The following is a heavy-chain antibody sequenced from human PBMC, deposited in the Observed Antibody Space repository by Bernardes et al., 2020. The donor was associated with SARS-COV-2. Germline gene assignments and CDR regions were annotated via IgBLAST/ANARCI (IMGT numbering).Heavy chain of an antibody. CDR1: GYTLTELS. CDR2: FDPEDGET. J-gene: IGHJ6*02. CDR3: ATDQRYYDILTGRTSYYGMDL. Sequence: ASVKVSCKVSGYTLTELSMHWVRQAPGKGLEWMGGFDPEDGETIYAQKFQGRVTMTEDTSTDTAYMELSSLRSEDTAVYYCATDQRYYDILTGRTSYYGMDLWGQGTTVTVSS. V-gene: IGHV1-24*01. D-gene: IGHD3-9*01.